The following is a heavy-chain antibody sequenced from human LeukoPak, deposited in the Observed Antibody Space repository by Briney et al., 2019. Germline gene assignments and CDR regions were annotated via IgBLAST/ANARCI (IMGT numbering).Heavy chain of an antibody. J-gene: IGHJ6*02. CDR2: IYYSGST. Sequence: SETLSLTCTVSGGSISSYYWSWIRQHPGKGLEWIGYIYYSGSTNYNPSLKSRVTISVDTSKNQFSLKLSSVTAADTAVYYCARAQQVLLWFGEYNPSDYYGMDVWGQGTTVTVSS. CDR1: GGSISSYY. V-gene: IGHV4-59*01. CDR3: ARAQQVLLWFGEYNPSDYYGMDV. D-gene: IGHD3-10*01.